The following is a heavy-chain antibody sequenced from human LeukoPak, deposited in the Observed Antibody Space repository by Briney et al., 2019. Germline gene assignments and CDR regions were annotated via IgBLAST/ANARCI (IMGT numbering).Heavy chain of an antibody. CDR1: GFTFSNFA. J-gene: IGHJ4*02. CDR2: IVGSSST. CDR3: ARIGAGSSRDY. D-gene: IGHD6-13*01. Sequence: GGSLRLSCAASGFTFSNFAMTWVRQAPGKGLEWVSSIVGSSSTYYADSLKGRFTISRDNAKNPLYLQMNSLRAEDTAVYYCARIGAGSSRDYWGQGTLVTVSS. V-gene: IGHV3-21*01.